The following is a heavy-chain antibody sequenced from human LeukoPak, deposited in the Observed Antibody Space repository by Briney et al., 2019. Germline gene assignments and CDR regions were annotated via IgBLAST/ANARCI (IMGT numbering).Heavy chain of an antibody. D-gene: IGHD6-13*01. V-gene: IGHV4-59*01. Sequence: SETLSLTCTVSGGSISSYYWGWIRQPPGKGLEWIGYIYYSGSANSHPSLKSRVTIPVDTSKNRFSLRLSSVTAADTAVCYCARVTGYMVEDYFDYWGQGTLVTVSS. CDR3: ARVTGYMVEDYFDY. J-gene: IGHJ4*02. CDR2: IYYSGSA. CDR1: GGSISSYY.